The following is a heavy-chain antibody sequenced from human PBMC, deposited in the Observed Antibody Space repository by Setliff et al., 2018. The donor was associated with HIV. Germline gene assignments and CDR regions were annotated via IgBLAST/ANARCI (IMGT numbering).Heavy chain of an antibody. D-gene: IGHD2-15*01. V-gene: IGHV4-39*07. CDR1: GGSITYSSYY. Sequence: SETLSLTCTVSGGSITYSSYYWGWIRQPPGKGLEWVGSMDSSGNTYYSPSLRSRVTISVDTSKNQFSLKLSSVTAADTAVYYCARDLGGPRNFDNWGQGTLVTVSS. CDR2: MDSSGNT. J-gene: IGHJ4*02. CDR3: ARDLGGPRNFDN.